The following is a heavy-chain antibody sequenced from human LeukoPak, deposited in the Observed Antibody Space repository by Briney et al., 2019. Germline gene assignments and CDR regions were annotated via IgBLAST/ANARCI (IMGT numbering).Heavy chain of an antibody. J-gene: IGHJ4*02. CDR3: ARVVTVGAASRFDY. Sequence: ASETVSCKTSGFTFTGYHIHWVRQATGQGLEWMGWINPNSGDTNLAQNFQGRVTKTSDTSISTAYMELSSLRSDDTTVYYCARVVTVGAASRFDYWGQGTLVTVSS. V-gene: IGHV1-2*02. D-gene: IGHD1-26*01. CDR2: INPNSGDT. CDR1: GFTFTGYH.